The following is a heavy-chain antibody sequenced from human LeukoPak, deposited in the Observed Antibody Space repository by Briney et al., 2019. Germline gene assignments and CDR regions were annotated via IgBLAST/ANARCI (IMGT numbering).Heavy chain of an antibody. CDR3: ARDRSLSAMEY. CDR2: IWSDGSKK. CDR1: GFSFSTYY. V-gene: IGHV3-33*08. J-gene: IGHJ4*02. D-gene: IGHD5-18*01. Sequence: GGSLRLSCAASGFSFSTYYMSWVRQVPGKGLEWVAVIWSDGSKKYYADSVKGRFTISRDDSKNTLYLQMNSLRDEDTAIYYCARDRSLSAMEYWGQGTLVTVSS.